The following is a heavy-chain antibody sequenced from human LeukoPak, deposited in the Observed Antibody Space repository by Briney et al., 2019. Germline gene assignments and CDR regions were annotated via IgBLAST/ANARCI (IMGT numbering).Heavy chain of an antibody. D-gene: IGHD5-24*01. CDR2: INPNSGGT. J-gene: IGHJ4*02. V-gene: IGHV1-2*04. Sequence: ASVKVSSKASGYTFTGYYMHWVRQAPGQGLEWMGWINPNSGGTNYAQKFQGWVTMTRDTSISTAYMELSRLRSDDTAVYYCARDVESSISATFDYWGQGTLVTVSS. CDR3: ARDVESSISATFDY. CDR1: GYTFTGYY.